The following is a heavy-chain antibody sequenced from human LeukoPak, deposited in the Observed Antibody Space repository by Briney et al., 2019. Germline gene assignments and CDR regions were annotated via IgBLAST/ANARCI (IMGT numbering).Heavy chain of an antibody. CDR2: ISTCSSYI. Sequence: PGGSLRLSCAASGFTFSRNSMNWVRQAPGKGQGWVSSISTCSSYIYYADSVKGRFTFSKDNAKKSLYLQMNSLRADDTAVYYCARGASVVAGSDDVFDIWGQGTMVTVSS. V-gene: IGHV3-21*01. D-gene: IGHD6-19*01. CDR1: GFTFSRNS. J-gene: IGHJ3*02. CDR3: ARGASVVAGSDDVFDI.